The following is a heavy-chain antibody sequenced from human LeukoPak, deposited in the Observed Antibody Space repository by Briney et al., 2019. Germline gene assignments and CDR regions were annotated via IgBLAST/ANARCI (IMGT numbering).Heavy chain of an antibody. Sequence: GGSLRLSCAASGFTVSSNYMSWVRQAPGKGLEWVSVIYSGGSTYYADSVKGRFTISRDNSKNTLYPQMNSLRAEDTAVYYCARGPVVPAATYYYYYGMDVWGQGTTVTVSS. J-gene: IGHJ6*02. CDR2: IYSGGST. V-gene: IGHV3-66*01. CDR1: GFTVSSNY. D-gene: IGHD2-2*01. CDR3: ARGPVVPAATYYYYYGMDV.